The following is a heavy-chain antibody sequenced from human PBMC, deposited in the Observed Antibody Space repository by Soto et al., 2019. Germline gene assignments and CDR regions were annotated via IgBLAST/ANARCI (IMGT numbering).Heavy chain of an antibody. J-gene: IGHJ4*02. CDR2: FDPEDGET. Sequence: ASVKVSCKVSGYTLTELSMHWVRQAPGKGLEWMGGFDPEDGETIYAQKFQGRVTMTEDTSTDTAYMELSSLRSEDTALYYCATDQRAGSGSYYFDYWGQGTLVTVSS. CDR3: ATDQRAGSGSYYFDY. V-gene: IGHV1-24*01. D-gene: IGHD1-26*01. CDR1: GYTLTELS.